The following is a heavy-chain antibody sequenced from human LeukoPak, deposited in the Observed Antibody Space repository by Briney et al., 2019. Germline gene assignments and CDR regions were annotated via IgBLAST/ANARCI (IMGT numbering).Heavy chain of an antibody. CDR3: AKGSRLREGGSYRF. V-gene: IGHV1-69*06. CDR1: GGIFSSYA. J-gene: IGHJ4*02. Sequence: SVKVSCKASGGIFSSYAINWVRQAPGQGLEWMGRIIPIFGSANYAQKFQGRVTITADKSTRPAYMELSSLRSEDTALYYCAKGSRLREGGSYRFWGQGTLVTVSS. D-gene: IGHD3-16*02. CDR2: IIPIFGSA.